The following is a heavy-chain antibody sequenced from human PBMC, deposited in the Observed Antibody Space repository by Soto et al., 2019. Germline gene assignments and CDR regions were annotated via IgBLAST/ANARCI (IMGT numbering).Heavy chain of an antibody. D-gene: IGHD3-22*01. J-gene: IGHJ3*02. CDR1: GGSISSSNW. CDR2: IYHSGST. Sequence: SETLSLTCAVSGGSISSSNWWRWVRQPPGKGREWIGEIYHSGSTNYNPSLKSRVTISVDKSKNQFSLKLSSVTAADTAVYYCARVLRGYYDSSGLGSAFDIWGQGTMVTVSS. V-gene: IGHV4-4*02. CDR3: ARVLRGYYDSSGLGSAFDI.